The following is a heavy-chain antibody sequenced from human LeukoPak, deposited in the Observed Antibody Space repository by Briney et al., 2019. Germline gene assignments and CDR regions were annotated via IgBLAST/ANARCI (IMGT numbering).Heavy chain of an antibody. V-gene: IGHV1-2*02. Sequence: GASVNVSCKASGYTFTGYYMHWVRQAPGQGLEWMGWINPNSGGTNYAQKFQGRVTMTRDTSISTAYMELSRLRSDDTAVYYCARGGYCSSTSCYGAYYYCYYMDVWGKGATVTVSS. J-gene: IGHJ6*03. CDR3: ARGGYCSSTSCYGAYYYCYYMDV. CDR2: INPNSGGT. D-gene: IGHD2-2*01. CDR1: GYTFTGYY.